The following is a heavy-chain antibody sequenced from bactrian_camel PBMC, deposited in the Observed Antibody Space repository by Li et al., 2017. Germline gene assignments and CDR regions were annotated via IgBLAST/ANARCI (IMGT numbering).Heavy chain of an antibody. V-gene: IGHV3S40*01. D-gene: IGHD7*01. CDR3: ATPGGGYAVTYEYNY. J-gene: IGHJ4*01. Sequence: DVQLVESGGGLVQPGGSLTLSCAASGFTFSSYAMGWVRQAPGKGLEWVSGISSGGGRTYYADSVKGRFTISRDNAKNTVYLQMNSLKSEDTALYYCATPGGGYAVTYEYNYWGQGTQVTVS. CDR2: ISSGGGRT. CDR1: GFTFSSYA.